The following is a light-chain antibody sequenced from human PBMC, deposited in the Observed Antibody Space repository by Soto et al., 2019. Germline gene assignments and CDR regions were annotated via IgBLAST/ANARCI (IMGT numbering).Light chain of an antibody. CDR2: KAS. Sequence: DIQMTQSPSTLSASVGDRVTITCRASQSISNWVAWYQQKPGKAPKLLIYKASSLESGVPLRFSGSGSGIEFTLTISSLQPDDFATYYCQQYSGTFGQGTKVEIK. J-gene: IGKJ1*01. CDR1: QSISNW. CDR3: QQYSGT. V-gene: IGKV1-5*03.